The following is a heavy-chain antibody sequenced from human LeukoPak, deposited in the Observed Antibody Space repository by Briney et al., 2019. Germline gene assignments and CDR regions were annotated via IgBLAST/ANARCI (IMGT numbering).Heavy chain of an antibody. CDR3: ARDSDYSGNGNGDWFDP. D-gene: IGHD4-11*01. CDR1: GFRFSSFG. J-gene: IGHJ5*02. CDR2: ISNYFGVT. Sequence: GASVNVSCKAPGFRFSSFGVSWVRQAPGQGLEWMGWISNYFGVTHYAEKLEDRVTMTVDTSTTTVYMELRSLKYDDTAIYYCARDSDYSGNGNGDWFDPWGQGTVVIVSS. V-gene: IGHV1-18*04.